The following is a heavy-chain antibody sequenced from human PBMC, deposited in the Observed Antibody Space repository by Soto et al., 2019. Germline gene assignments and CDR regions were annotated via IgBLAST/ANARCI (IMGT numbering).Heavy chain of an antibody. D-gene: IGHD6-13*01. J-gene: IGHJ5*02. CDR1: GGSINSGAYY. CDR2: IHYTGRT. V-gene: IGHV4-31*03. CDR3: ARVSATGTRWFDP. Sequence: SETLSLTCSVSGGSINSGAYYWSWIRHYPGKGREWIGYIHYTGRTYYNPSLEGRATISVDTSKKHFSLKLSSVTAADTAVYYCARVSATGTRWFDPWGQGTLVTVSS.